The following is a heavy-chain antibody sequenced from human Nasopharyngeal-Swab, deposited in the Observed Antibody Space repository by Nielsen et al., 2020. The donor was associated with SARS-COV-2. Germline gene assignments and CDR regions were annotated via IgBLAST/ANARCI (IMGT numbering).Heavy chain of an antibody. D-gene: IGHD2-2*01. CDR3: ARGYCSSTSCYDY. J-gene: IGHJ4*02. CDR2: ISSSGSTR. V-gene: IGHV3-48*03. Sequence: GGSLRLSCAASGFPFSSYEMNWVRQAPGKGLEWVSYISSSGSTRYYADSVKGRFTISRDNAKNSLYLQMNSLRAEDTAVYYCARGYCSSTSCYDYWGQGTLVTVSS. CDR1: GFPFSSYE.